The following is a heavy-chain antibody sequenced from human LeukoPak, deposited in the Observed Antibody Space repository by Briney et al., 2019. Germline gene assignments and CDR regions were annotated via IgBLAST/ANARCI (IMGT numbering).Heavy chain of an antibody. D-gene: IGHD6-6*01. CDR1: GYTFTSYD. CDR2: MNPNSGNT. Sequence: ASVKVSCKASGYTFTSYDINWVRQATGQGLEWMGWMNPNSGNTGYAQKFQGRVTMTRDTSTSTVYMELSSLRSEDTAVYYCARPCTGSSSSNPRGYYFDYWGQGTLVTVSS. J-gene: IGHJ4*02. V-gene: IGHV1-8*02. CDR3: ARPCTGSSSSNPRGYYFDY.